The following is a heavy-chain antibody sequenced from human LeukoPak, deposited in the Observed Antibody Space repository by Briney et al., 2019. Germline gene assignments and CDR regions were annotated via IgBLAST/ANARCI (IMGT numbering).Heavy chain of an antibody. J-gene: IGHJ6*04. CDR2: INHSGLT. CDR1: AAPFSDYY. V-gene: IGHV4-34*01. D-gene: IGHD5-24*01. CDR3: ARRLQSASQNVDV. Sequence: SETLPRTCAVYAAPFSDYYWSWIRQPPGKGLEWIGEINHSGLTNYNPSLKSRVSISVDASKNQFSLKLSSVTAADTAVYYCARRLQSASQNVDVWGKGTTVTVSS.